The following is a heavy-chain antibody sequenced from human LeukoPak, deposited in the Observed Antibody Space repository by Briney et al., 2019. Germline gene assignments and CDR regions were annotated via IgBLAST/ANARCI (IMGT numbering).Heavy chain of an antibody. Sequence: GGSLRLSCAASGFTFSSHGMHWVRQAPGKGLVWVSRINSDGSTTSYAASVKGRFTISRDTAKNTLYLQMNSLRAEDTAVYYCARGHHYYDSSAYYYWGQGTLVTVSS. CDR1: GFTFSSHG. V-gene: IGHV3-74*01. CDR3: ARGHHYYDSSAYYY. CDR2: INSDGSTT. D-gene: IGHD3-22*01. J-gene: IGHJ4*02.